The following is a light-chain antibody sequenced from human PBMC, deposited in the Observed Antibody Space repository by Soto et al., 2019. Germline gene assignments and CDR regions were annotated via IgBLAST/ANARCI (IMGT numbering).Light chain of an antibody. J-gene: IGKJ1*01. CDR1: QAIDSW. V-gene: IGKV1-12*01. CDR2: TGS. Sequence: IQRTQSPSSVSASVGDRVTITCRASQAIDSWLAWYQQKPGEAPKLLIFTGSLLHSGVPPRFSGSGSGTDFTLTISSLQPEDFATYYCQQTLSFPPTFGQGTQVDI. CDR3: QQTLSFPPT.